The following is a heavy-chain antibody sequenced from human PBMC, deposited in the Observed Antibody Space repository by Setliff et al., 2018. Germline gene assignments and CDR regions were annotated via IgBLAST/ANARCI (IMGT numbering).Heavy chain of an antibody. J-gene: IGHJ4*02. Sequence: ASVKVSCKASGGMSGTYSISWVRQAPGQGLEWMGAIIPILGTPNYAQKFQDRVTITAGVSTSTAYMELSSLRSDDTAVYYCARDGAYCSGGSCYSFDYWGQGTPVTVSS. CDR3: ARDGAYCSGGSCYSFDY. CDR1: GGMSGTYS. D-gene: IGHD2-15*01. V-gene: IGHV1-69*13. CDR2: IIPILGTP.